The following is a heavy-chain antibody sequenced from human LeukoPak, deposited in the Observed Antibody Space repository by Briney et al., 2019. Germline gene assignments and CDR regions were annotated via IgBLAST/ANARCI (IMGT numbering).Heavy chain of an antibody. CDR2: ISPSGGST. J-gene: IGHJ4*02. D-gene: IGHD4-11*01. V-gene: IGHV3-23*01. Sequence: GGSLRLSCAASGFTFSSCAMSWVRQAPGKGLEWVSTISPSGGSTFSADSVRGRFTISRDNSKSTLFLQMNSLRAEDTAVYYCARADYTNYPPYYWGQGTLVTVSS. CDR1: GFTFSSCA. CDR3: ARADYTNYPPYY.